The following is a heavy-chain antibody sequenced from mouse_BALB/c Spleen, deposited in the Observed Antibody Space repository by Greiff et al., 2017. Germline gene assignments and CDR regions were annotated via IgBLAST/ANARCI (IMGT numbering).Heavy chain of an antibody. J-gene: IGHJ4*01. CDR3: ARRGNYDMDY. Sequence: VQLQQSGPELVKPGASVKISCKASGYAFSSSWMNWVKQRPGQGLEWIGRIYPGDGDTNYNGKFKGKATLTADKSSSTAYMQLSSLTSVDSAVYFCARRGNYDMDYWGQGTSVTVSS. D-gene: IGHD1-1*02. V-gene: IGHV1-82*01. CDR1: GYAFSSSW. CDR2: IYPGDGDT.